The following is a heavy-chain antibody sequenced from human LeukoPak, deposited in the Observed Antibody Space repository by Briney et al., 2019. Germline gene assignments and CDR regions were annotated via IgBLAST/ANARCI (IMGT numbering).Heavy chain of an antibody. Sequence: SVKVSCKASGYTFTGYYMHWVRQAPGQGLEWMGRIIPIFGTANYAQKFQGRVTITTDESTSTAYMELSSLRSEDTAVYYCARGEGYCSGGSCLVDYWGQGTLVTVSS. CDR1: GYTFTGYY. CDR2: IIPIFGTA. J-gene: IGHJ4*02. CDR3: ARGEGYCSGGSCLVDY. D-gene: IGHD2-15*01. V-gene: IGHV1-69*05.